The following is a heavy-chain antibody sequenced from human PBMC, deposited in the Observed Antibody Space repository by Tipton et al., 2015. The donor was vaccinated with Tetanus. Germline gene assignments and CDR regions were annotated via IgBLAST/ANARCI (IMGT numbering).Heavy chain of an antibody. Sequence: TLSLTCTVSGDSISSGPYSWSWLRQHPGKGLELIGYIYYSGTSYISPSLTRRVSIAVDTSRNQFSLNLTSVTAADTAVYYCATVGLVTASVKYWGQGTLVTVSS. J-gene: IGHJ4*01. D-gene: IGHD2-21*02. CDR2: IYYSGTS. CDR1: GDSISSGPYS. CDR3: ATVGLVTASVKY. V-gene: IGHV4-31*03.